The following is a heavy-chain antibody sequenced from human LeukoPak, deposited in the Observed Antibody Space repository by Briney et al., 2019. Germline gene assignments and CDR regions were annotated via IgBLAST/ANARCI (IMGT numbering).Heavy chain of an antibody. CDR2: ISSSSSYI. CDR3: AKGLGYSYLHRFDP. D-gene: IGHD5-18*01. CDR1: GFTFSSYS. V-gene: IGHV3-21*04. Sequence: GGSLRLSCAASGFTFSSYSMNWVRQAPGKGLEWVSSISSSSSYIYYADSVKGRFTISRDNAKNSLYLQMNSLRAEDTAVYYCAKGLGYSYLHRFDPWGQGTLVTVSS. J-gene: IGHJ5*02.